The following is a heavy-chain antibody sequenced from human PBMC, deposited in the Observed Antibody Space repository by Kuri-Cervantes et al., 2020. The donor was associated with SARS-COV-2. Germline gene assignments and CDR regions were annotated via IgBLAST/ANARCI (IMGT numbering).Heavy chain of an antibody. CDR1: GGSISSSSYY. CDR2: INHSGNT. CDR3: ARVGRFLEWLLSVGGYYYYMDV. V-gene: IGHV4-39*07. Sequence: ESLKISCTVSGGSISSSSYYWGWIRQPPGKGLEWIGEINHSGNTNYDPSLKSRVTISIDTSKNQFSLKLSSVTAADTAVYYCARVGRFLEWLLSVGGYYYYMDVWGKGTTVTVSS. J-gene: IGHJ6*03. D-gene: IGHD3-3*01.